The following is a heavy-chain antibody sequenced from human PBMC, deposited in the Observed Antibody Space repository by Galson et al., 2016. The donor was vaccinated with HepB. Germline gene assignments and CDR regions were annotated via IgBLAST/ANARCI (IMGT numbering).Heavy chain of an antibody. J-gene: IGHJ4*02. CDR1: GYTFTTYA. CDR2: INTNTGNP. D-gene: IGHD3-16*01. CDR3: ATSAGGGGYDY. V-gene: IGHV7-4-1*02. Sequence: SVKVSCKASGYTFTTYAMNWVRQAPGQGLECMGWINTNTGNPTYAQGFTGRFVFSLDTSVSTAYLQISGLKAEDTAVYYCATSAGGGGYDYWGQGTLVTVSS.